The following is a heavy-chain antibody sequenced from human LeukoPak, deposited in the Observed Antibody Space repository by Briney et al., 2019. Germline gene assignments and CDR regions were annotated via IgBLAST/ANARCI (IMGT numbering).Heavy chain of an antibody. Sequence: ASVKVSCTASGYTFTSYGISWVRQAPGQGLEWMGWISAYNGNTNYAQKLQGRVTMTTDTSTSTAYMELRSLRSDDTAVYYCARVAHNHYDSSGYYYSWDYWGQGTLVTVSS. D-gene: IGHD3-22*01. V-gene: IGHV1-18*01. CDR2: ISAYNGNT. J-gene: IGHJ4*02. CDR3: ARVAHNHYDSSGYYYSWDY. CDR1: GYTFTSYG.